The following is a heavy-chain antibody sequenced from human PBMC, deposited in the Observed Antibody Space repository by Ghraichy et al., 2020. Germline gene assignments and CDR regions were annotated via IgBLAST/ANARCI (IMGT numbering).Heavy chain of an antibody. J-gene: IGHJ4*02. D-gene: IGHD4-17*01. CDR2: INHSGST. CDR3: ASWANDYGDSSDY. V-gene: IGHV4-34*01. CDR1: GGSFSGYY. Sequence: SETLSLTCAVYGGSFSGYYWSWIRQPPGKGLEWIGEINHSGSTNYNPSLKSRVTISVDTSKNQFSLKLSSVTAADTAVYYCASWANDYGDSSDYWGQGTLVTVSS.